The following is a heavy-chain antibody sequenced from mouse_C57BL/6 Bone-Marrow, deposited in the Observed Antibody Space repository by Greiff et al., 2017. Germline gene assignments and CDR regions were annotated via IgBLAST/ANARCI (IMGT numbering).Heavy chain of an antibody. Sequence: EVKVVESGGGLVQSGRSLRLSCATSGFTFSDFYMEWVRQAPGKGLEWIAASRNKANDYTTEYSASVKGRFIVSRDTSQSILYLQMNALRAEDTAMYDCARDPITTVVGPYAMDYWGQGTSVTVSS. CDR2: SRNKANDYTT. D-gene: IGHD1-1*01. CDR3: ARDPITTVVGPYAMDY. V-gene: IGHV7-1*01. J-gene: IGHJ4*01. CDR1: GFTFSDFY.